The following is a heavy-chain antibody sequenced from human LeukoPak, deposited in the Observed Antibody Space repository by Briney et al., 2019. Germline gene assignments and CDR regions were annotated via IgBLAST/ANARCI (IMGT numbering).Heavy chain of an antibody. Sequence: SVKVSCKASGGTFSSYTISWVRQAPGQGLEWMGRIILILGIANYAQKFQGRVTITADKSTSTAYMELSSLRSEDTAVYYCASGWFGEFLDYWGQGTLVTVSS. CDR2: IILILGIA. CDR1: GGTFSSYT. D-gene: IGHD3-10*01. CDR3: ASGWFGEFLDY. J-gene: IGHJ4*02. V-gene: IGHV1-69*02.